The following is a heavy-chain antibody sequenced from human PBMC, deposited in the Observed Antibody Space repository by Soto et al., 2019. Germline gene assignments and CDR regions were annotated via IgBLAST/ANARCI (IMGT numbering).Heavy chain of an antibody. CDR3: VKDYGWTTGPGTGYFDS. V-gene: IGHV3-30*18. CDR2: ISFDGGIK. J-gene: IGHJ4*02. D-gene: IGHD6-13*01. Sequence: QVQLVESGGGVVQPGGAPRPLLCTGGFTFNRHSKYRVPPAPGQGVGLGSVISFDGGIKYYADAVKGRFAISRDTPKTTLYLQMNSLRVEDTAVYFCVKDYGWTTGPGTGYFDSWGQGTLVTVSS. CDR1: GFTFNRHS.